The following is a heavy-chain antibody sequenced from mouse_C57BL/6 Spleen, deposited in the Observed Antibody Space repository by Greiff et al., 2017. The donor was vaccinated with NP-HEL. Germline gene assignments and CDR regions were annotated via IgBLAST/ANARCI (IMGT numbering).Heavy chain of an antibody. J-gene: IGHJ4*01. Sequence: EVNVVESGGGLVQPGGSMKLSCVASGFTFSNYWMNWVRQSPEQGLEWVAQIRLKSDNYATHYAESVKGRFTISRDDSKSSVYLQMNNLRAEDTGIYYCTGLTVYAMDYWGQGTSVTVSS. V-gene: IGHV6-3*01. CDR3: TGLTVYAMDY. CDR1: GFTFSNYW. CDR2: IRLKSDNYAT. D-gene: IGHD4-1*01.